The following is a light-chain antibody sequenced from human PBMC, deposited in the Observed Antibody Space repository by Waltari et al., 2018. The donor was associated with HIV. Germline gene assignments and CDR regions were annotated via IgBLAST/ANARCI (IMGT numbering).Light chain of an antibody. CDR2: DNN. Sequence: QSVLTQPPSVSAAPGQKVTISFSGSRSNTGNNYVSWYQQPPGTAPKLLIYDNNQRPSGIPDRYSGSKSGTSATLGITGLQTGDEADYYCGTWDSSLSARVFGGGTKVTVL. CDR1: RSNTGNNY. J-gene: IGLJ3*02. V-gene: IGLV1-51*01. CDR3: GTWDSSLSARV.